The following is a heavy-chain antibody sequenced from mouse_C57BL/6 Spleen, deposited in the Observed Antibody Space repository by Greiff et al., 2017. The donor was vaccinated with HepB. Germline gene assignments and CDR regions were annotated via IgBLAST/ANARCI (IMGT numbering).Heavy chain of an antibody. J-gene: IGHJ2*01. CDR3: ARRGIYYDYDGYFDY. CDR1: GYTFTDYY. V-gene: IGHV1-26*01. Sequence: EVQLQQSGPELVKPGASVKISCKASGYTFTDYYMNWVKQSHGKSLEWIGDINPNNGGTSYNQKFKGKATLTVDKSSSTAYMELRSLTSEDSAVYYCARRGIYYDYDGYFDYWGQGTTLTVSS. CDR2: INPNNGGT. D-gene: IGHD2-4*01.